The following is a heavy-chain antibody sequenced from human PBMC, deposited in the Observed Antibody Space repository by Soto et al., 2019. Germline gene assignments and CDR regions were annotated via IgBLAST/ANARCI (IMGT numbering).Heavy chain of an antibody. CDR3: GRGSGLNWFDP. CDR1: GYTFTNYA. Sequence: QVQLVQSGAEVKKPGASVKVSCKASGYTFTNYAMHWVRQAPGQRLEWMGWINAGNGNTKYSQKFQRRVTITRDTSASTGYMELSSLRSEDTAVYDCGRGSGLNWFDPWGQGTLVTVSS. CDR2: INAGNGNT. J-gene: IGHJ5*02. V-gene: IGHV1-3*01. D-gene: IGHD3-10*01.